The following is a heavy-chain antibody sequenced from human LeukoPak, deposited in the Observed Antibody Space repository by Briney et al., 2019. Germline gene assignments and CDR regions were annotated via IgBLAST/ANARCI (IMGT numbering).Heavy chain of an antibody. CDR3: TRVSGYYDYWSGYYKSHYFDY. CDR2: IRRELYGGTT. J-gene: IGHJ4*02. D-gene: IGHD3-3*01. CDR1: GFTFGDYA. V-gene: IGHV3-49*04. Sequence: PGGSLRLSCTASGFTFGDYAMSWVRQAPGKGLEWVGFIRRELYGGTTEYAASVKGRFTISRDDSKSIAYLQMNSLKTEDTAIFYCTRVSGYYDYWSGYYKSHYFDYWGQGALVTVSS.